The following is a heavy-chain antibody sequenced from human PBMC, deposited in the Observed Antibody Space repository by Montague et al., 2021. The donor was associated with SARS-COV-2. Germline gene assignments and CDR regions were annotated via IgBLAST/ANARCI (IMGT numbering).Heavy chain of an antibody. CDR3: ARAILKTNYDILTGYYKTPYGMDV. V-gene: IGHV4-61*01. Sequence: SETLSLTCTVSGGSVSSGSYYWSWIRQPPGKGLEWIGYIYYSGSTNYNPSLKSRVTISVDTSKNQFSLKLSSVTAADTAVYYCARAILKTNYDILTGYYKTPYGMDVWGQGTTVTVSS. D-gene: IGHD3-9*01. J-gene: IGHJ6*02. CDR2: IYYSGST. CDR1: GGSVSSGSYY.